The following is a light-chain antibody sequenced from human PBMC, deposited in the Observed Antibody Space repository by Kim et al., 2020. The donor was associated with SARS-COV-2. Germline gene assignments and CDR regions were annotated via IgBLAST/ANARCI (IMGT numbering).Light chain of an antibody. V-gene: IGKV3-20*01. CDR2: DAS. J-gene: IGKJ2*01. CDR1: QTINSNN. CDR3: QQYGAAPDT. Sequence: IVLTQSPGTLSLSPGERATLSCRTSQTINSNNLAWFQQKPGQAPRLVIHDASSRAPGIPDRFSGSGSGTDFTLTISRVEPEDCAVYYCQQYGAAPDTFGQGTRLEI.